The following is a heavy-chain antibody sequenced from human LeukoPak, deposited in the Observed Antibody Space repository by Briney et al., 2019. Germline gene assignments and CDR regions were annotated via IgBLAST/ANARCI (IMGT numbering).Heavy chain of an antibody. CDR3: ARTKIRWLPVLIDY. V-gene: IGHV1-2*06. Sequence: GASVKVSCKASGSTFTGYYMHWVRQAPGQGLEWMGRINPNSGGTNYAQKFQGRVTMTRDTSISTAYMELSRLRSDDTAVYYCARTKIRWLPVLIDYWGQGTLVTVSS. D-gene: IGHD4-23*01. CDR1: GSTFTGYY. J-gene: IGHJ4*02. CDR2: INPNSGGT.